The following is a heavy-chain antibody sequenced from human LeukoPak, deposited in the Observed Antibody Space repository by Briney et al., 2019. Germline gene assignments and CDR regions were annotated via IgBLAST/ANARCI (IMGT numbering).Heavy chain of an antibody. CDR2: ISYDGSNK. Sequence: GGSLRLSCAASGFTFSSYAMHWVRQAPGKGLEWVAVISYDGSNKYYTDSVKGRFTISRDNAKNSLYLQMNSLRAEDTAVYYCARGYCSSTSCYNYYYYYMDVWGKGTTVTVSS. J-gene: IGHJ6*03. D-gene: IGHD2-2*01. V-gene: IGHV3-30*04. CDR1: GFTFSSYA. CDR3: ARGYCSSTSCYNYYYYYMDV.